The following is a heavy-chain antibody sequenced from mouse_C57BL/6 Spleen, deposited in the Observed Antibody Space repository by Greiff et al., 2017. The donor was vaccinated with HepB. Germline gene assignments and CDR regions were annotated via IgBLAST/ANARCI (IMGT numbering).Heavy chain of an antibody. CDR2: IYPRSGNT. J-gene: IGHJ2*01. V-gene: IGHV1-81*01. CDR1: GYTFTSYG. CDR3: ARGGDYQYYFDY. Sequence: QVQLQQSGAELARPGASVKLSCKASGYTFTSYGISWVKQRTGQGLEWIGEIYPRSGNTYYNEKFKGKATLTADKSSSTAYMELRRLTSEDSAVYFCARGGDYQYYFDYWGQGTTLTVSS. D-gene: IGHD2-4*01.